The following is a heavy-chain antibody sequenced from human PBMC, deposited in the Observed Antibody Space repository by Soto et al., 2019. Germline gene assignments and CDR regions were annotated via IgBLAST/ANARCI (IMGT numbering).Heavy chain of an antibody. Sequence: GGSLRLSCAASGFTFSSYAMHWVRQAPGKGLEWVAVISYDGSNKYYADSVKGRFTISRDNSKNTLYLQMNSLRAEDTAVYYCARDDPSAHNQAYWGQGTLVNVSS. J-gene: IGHJ4*02. CDR3: ARDDPSAHNQAY. CDR2: ISYDGSNK. V-gene: IGHV3-30-3*01. CDR1: GFTFSSYA.